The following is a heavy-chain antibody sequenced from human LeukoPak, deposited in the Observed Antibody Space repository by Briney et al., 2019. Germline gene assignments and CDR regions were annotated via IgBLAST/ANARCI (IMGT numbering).Heavy chain of an antibody. CDR3: AKAPTTVTTGGSDY. Sequence: GGSLRLSCAASGFTFSSYWMSWVRQAPGKGLEWVANIKQDGSEKYYVDSVKGRFTISRDNSKNTLYLQMNSLRAEDTAVYYCAKAPTTVTTGGSDYWGQGTLVTVSS. CDR1: GFTFSSYW. J-gene: IGHJ4*02. CDR2: IKQDGSEK. V-gene: IGHV3-7*03. D-gene: IGHD4-17*01.